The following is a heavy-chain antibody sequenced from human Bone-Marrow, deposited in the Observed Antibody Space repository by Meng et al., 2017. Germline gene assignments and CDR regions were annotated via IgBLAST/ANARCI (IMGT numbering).Heavy chain of an antibody. V-gene: IGHV3-71*03. CDR3: ARAKVRGVIITTFDY. J-gene: IGHJ4*02. CDR1: GGSFSGYY. D-gene: IGHD3-10*01. Sequence: ETLSLTCAVYGGSFSGYYWSWIRQPPGKGLEWVGFIRSKAYGGTTEYAASVKGRFTISRDDSKSIAYLQMNSLRAEDTAVYYCARAKVRGVIITTFDYWGQGTLVTVSS. CDR2: IRSKAYGGTT.